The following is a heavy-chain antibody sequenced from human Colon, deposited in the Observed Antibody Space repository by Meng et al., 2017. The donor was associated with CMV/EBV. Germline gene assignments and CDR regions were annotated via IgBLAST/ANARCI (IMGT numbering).Heavy chain of an antibody. CDR2: IKSKSAGGTT. Sequence: CAASGFTVSDVWMNWVRQVPGKGLEWVGRIKSKSAGGTTDYAEPVKGRLTISRDDSKNMFYLQMNSLRIEDTAMYYCATGGAQYYNYWGQGALVTVSS. D-gene: IGHD3-10*01. V-gene: IGHV3-15*07. CDR1: GFTVSDVW. CDR3: ATGGAQYYNY. J-gene: IGHJ4*02.